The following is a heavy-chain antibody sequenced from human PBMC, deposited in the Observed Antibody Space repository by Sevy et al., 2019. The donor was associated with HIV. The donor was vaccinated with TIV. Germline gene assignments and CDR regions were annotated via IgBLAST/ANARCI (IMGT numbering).Heavy chain of an antibody. J-gene: IGHJ4*02. Sequence: GGSLRLSCSASGFTFSDYYMSWIRQAPGKGLEWVSYISTSSTYTNHADSVKGRFTISRDNANNSLYLQMNSLRAEDTAVYFCARVRYKYGSYYFDYWGQVTLVTVSS. V-gene: IGHV3-11*06. D-gene: IGHD5-18*01. CDR3: ARVRYKYGSYYFDY. CDR2: ISTSSTYT. CDR1: GFTFSDYY.